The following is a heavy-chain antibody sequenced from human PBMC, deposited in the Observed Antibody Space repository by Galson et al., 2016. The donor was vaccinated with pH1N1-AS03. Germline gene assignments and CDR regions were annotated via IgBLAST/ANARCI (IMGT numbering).Heavy chain of an antibody. Sequence: SLRLSCAASGFTFSSHSMNWVRQAPGKGLEWVSSISSSGGHIYYADSVKGRFTISRDNAKKSLYLEMNSLRAEDTAIYYCARDGPDSSGRDYWGQGTLVTVSS. CDR1: GFTFSSHS. CDR3: ARDGPDSSGRDY. J-gene: IGHJ4*02. D-gene: IGHD6-6*01. CDR2: ISSSGGHI. V-gene: IGHV3-21*01.